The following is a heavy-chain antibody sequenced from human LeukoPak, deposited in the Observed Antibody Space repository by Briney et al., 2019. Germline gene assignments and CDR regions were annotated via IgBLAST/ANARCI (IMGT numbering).Heavy chain of an antibody. Sequence: PGRSLRLSCAASGFTFSSYAMHWVRQAPGKGLEWVAVISYDGSNKYYADCVKGRFTISRDNSKNTLYLQMNSLRAEDTAVYYCARDPSIAARLPLFDYWGQGTLVTVSS. CDR2: ISYDGSNK. CDR3: ARDPSIAARLPLFDY. D-gene: IGHD6-6*01. J-gene: IGHJ4*02. V-gene: IGHV3-30*01. CDR1: GFTFSSYA.